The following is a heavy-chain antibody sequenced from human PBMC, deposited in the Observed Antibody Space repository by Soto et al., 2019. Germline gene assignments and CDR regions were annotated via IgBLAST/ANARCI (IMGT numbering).Heavy chain of an antibody. V-gene: IGHV3-23*01. CDR3: AKERLGRGADY. Sequence: EVQLLESGRLLIPPGGPLRLPCTASIHTFPIYPMSWARQTPGKGLEWVSTISGGGGNTYYPDSVKGRFTISRDNSKDTVYLQMNSLRAEDTAIYYCAKERLGRGADYWGQGALVTVTS. CDR2: ISGGGGNT. J-gene: IGHJ4*02. CDR1: IHTFPIYP.